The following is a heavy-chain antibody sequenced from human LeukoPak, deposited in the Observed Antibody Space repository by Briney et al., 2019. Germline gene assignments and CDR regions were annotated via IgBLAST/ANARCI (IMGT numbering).Heavy chain of an antibody. D-gene: IGHD2-15*01. Sequence: PGRSLRLSCAASGFTFSSYGMHWVRQAPGKGLEWVAVISYDGSNKYYADSVKGRFTISRDNSKNTLYLQMNSLRAEDTAVYYCAKHSEGCSGGSCFIVFDYWDQGTLVTVSS. CDR1: GFTFSSYG. V-gene: IGHV3-30*18. CDR2: ISYDGSNK. J-gene: IGHJ4*02. CDR3: AKHSEGCSGGSCFIVFDY.